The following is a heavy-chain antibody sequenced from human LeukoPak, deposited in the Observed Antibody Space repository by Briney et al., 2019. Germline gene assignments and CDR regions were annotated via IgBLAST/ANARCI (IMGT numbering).Heavy chain of an antibody. Sequence: PGGSLRLSCAASGYTVSRYWMSWVRQAPGKGLEGVANIKHDGSEKYYVDSVKGRFTISRDNAKNSLYLQMNSLRAEDTAVYYCARLTTPPYFSHYYMDVWGKGTTVTVSS. CDR3: ARLTTPPYFSHYYMDV. J-gene: IGHJ6*03. CDR2: IKHDGSEK. D-gene: IGHD4-11*01. CDR1: GYTVSRYW. V-gene: IGHV3-7*01.